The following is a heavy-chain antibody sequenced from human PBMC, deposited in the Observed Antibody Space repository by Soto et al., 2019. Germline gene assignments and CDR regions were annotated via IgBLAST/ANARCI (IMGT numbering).Heavy chain of an antibody. CDR3: ARGHPSVPFLGLCSDP. V-gene: IGHV4-34*01. Sequence: PSETLSLTCAVDGGSFNGYFWTWVRQPPGKGLEWIGEMIHSGSSNYNPSLRGRVTMSVDTSMNQFSLKLTGVTAADTGVYYCARGHPSVPFLGLCSDPWGQGTLLTVSS. D-gene: IGHD3-3*02. CDR2: MIHSGSS. J-gene: IGHJ5*02. CDR1: GGSFNGYF.